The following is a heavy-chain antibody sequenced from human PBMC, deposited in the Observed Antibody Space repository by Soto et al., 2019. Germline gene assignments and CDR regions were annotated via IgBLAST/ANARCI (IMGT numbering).Heavy chain of an antibody. V-gene: IGHV4-39*01. CDR1: DDSINSDKYY. D-gene: IGHD3-22*01. CDR2: IYYRGNA. J-gene: IGHJ4*02. CDR3: ARGRRGRNMYYYDSSGYYYFDY. Sequence: SETLSLTCSVSDDSINSDKYYWGWVRQPPGKGLEWIGSIYYRGNAYYNPSLQTRVTISLDKSRSQFSLKLNSVTAADTAVYYCARGRRGRNMYYYDSSGYYYFDYWGQGTLVTVSS.